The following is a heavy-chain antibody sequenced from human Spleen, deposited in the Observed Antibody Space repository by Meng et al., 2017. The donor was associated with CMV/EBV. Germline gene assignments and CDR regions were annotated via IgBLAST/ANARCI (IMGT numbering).Heavy chain of an antibody. CDR1: GGSISSSRYY. V-gene: IGHV4-39*07. Sequence: SETLSLTCTVSGGSISSSRYYWGWIRQPPGKGREWIGSIYYGGSTDYNPSLKSRVTTSVETSKNQFSLKVSSVTAADTAVYYCARKWGSYGMDVWGQGTTVTVSS. CDR3: ARKWGSYGMDV. CDR2: IYYGGST. D-gene: IGHD1-26*01. J-gene: IGHJ6*02.